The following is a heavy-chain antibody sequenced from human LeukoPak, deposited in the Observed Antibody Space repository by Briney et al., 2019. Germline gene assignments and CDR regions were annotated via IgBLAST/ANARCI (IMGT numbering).Heavy chain of an antibody. V-gene: IGHV4-34*01. D-gene: IGHD3-10*01. CDR3: AKDTLLWFGLLDY. Sequence: SETLSLTCAVYGGSFSGYYWSWIRQPPGKGLEWIGEINHSGSTNYNPSLKSRVTISVDTSKNQFSLKLSSVTAADTAVYYCAKDTLLWFGLLDYWGQGTLVTVSS. J-gene: IGHJ4*02. CDR2: INHSGST. CDR1: GGSFSGYY.